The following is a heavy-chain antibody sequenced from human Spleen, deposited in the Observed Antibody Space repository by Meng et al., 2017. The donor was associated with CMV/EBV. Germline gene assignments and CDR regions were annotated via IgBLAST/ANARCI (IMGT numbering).Heavy chain of an antibody. V-gene: IGHV4-59*01. J-gene: IGHJ5*02. CDR3: AREAAVYDFWGGSNWFDP. D-gene: IGHD3-3*01. Sequence: SETLSLTCTVSGGSISSYYWSWIRQSPEKGLEWIGYIHYSGSSNYSPSLKSRVTISVDTSKNQFSLKLFSVTGADTAVYYCAREAAVYDFWGGSNWFDPWGQGTLVTVSS. CDR2: IHYSGSS. CDR1: GGSISSYY.